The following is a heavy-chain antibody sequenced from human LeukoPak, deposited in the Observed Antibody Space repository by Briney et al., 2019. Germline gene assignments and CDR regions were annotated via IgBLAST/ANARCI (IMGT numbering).Heavy chain of an antibody. D-gene: IGHD5-18*01. CDR1: GGSFSGYY. V-gene: IGHV4-34*01. CDR3: ARGRIQLSGQDY. CDR2: INHSGST. Sequence: SETLSLTCAVCGGSFSGYYWSLIRQPPGKGLEWIGEINHSGSTNYNPSLKSRVTISVDTSKNQFSLKLSSVTAADTAVYYCARGRIQLSGQDYWGQGTLVTVSS. J-gene: IGHJ4*02.